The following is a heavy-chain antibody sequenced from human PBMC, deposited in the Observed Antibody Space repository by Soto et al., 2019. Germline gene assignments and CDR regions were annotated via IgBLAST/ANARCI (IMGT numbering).Heavy chain of an antibody. V-gene: IGHV3-30-3*01. CDR1: GFTFSSYV. CDR3: ARDDEGGSDCGLGY. CDR2: ISRDGSNA. D-gene: IGHD2-21*01. J-gene: IGHJ4*02. Sequence: QVPLVESGGGVVQPGRSLTLSCAASGFTFSSYVIHWVRQTPDKGLEWVAFISRDGSNAYYADSVKGRFPISRDNSKNPLHLEMNSLRAEDTAVYYCARDDEGGSDCGLGYWGQGTLVTVSS.